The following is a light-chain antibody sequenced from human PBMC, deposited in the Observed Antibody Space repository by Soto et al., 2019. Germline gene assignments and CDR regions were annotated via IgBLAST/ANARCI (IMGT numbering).Light chain of an antibody. J-gene: IGKJ1*01. V-gene: IGKV3-15*01. CDR1: QSVSSD. Sequence: EIVMTQSPATLSVSPGERATVSCRASQSVSSDLAWYQQQPGQAPRLLIYGVSTRATGIPARFSGSGSGTDFTLTISSLQSEDFAVYYCLEYNNWPRWTFXQGTKV. CDR3: LEYNNWPRWT. CDR2: GVS.